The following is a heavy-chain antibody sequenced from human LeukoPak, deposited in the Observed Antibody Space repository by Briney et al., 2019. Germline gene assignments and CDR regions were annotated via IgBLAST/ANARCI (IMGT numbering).Heavy chain of an antibody. CDR3: ARLPPGWCSSTSCYKSYMDV. Sequence: PGGSLRLSCAASGFTFSSYWMSWVRQAPGKGLEWVANIKQDGSEKYYVDSVKGRFTISRDNAKNSLYLQMNSLRAEDTAVYYCARLPPGWCSSTSCYKSYMDVWGKGTTVTVSS. CDR2: IKQDGSEK. CDR1: GFTFSSYW. J-gene: IGHJ6*03. V-gene: IGHV3-7*01. D-gene: IGHD2-2*01.